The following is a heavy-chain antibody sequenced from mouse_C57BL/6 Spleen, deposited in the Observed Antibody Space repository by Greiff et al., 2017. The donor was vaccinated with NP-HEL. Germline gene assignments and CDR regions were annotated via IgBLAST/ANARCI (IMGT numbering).Heavy chain of an antibody. CDR1: GYTFTSYW. D-gene: IGHD3-3*01. J-gene: IGHJ2*01. V-gene: IGHV1-55*01. Sequence: QVQLQQPGAELVKPGASVKMSCKASGYTFTSYWITWVKQRPGQGLEWIGDISPGSGSTNYNEKFKSKATLTVDTSSSTAYMQLSSLTSEDSAVYYCARRAQRDLDWCYWGQGTTLTVSS. CDR2: ISPGSGST. CDR3: ARRAQRDLDWCY.